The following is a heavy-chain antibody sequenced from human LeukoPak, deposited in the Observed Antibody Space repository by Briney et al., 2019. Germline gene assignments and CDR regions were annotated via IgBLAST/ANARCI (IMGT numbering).Heavy chain of an antibody. CDR3: ARFDTLTWGTFDY. V-gene: IGHV3-64*01. J-gene: IGHJ4*02. CDR1: GFTFSSYT. Sequence: GGSLRLSCAASGFTFSSYTMYWLRQAPGKGLEFVSSIISDGGRNRGTTNYANSVKGRFTISRDNSKNTLYLQMGSLRADDTAVYFCARFDTLTWGTFDYWGQGSLVAVSS. CDR2: IISDGGRNRGTT. D-gene: IGHD3-9*01.